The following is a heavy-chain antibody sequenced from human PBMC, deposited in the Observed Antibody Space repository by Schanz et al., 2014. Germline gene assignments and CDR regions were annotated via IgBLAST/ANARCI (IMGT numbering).Heavy chain of an antibody. CDR3: ARGPSRGTYYYGMDV. Sequence: EVQLVESGGGLVQPGGSLRLSCAASGFTFGNFFMSWVRQAPGKGLEWVANIKQDGIEKYYVDSVKGRFTISRDNAKNSLYLQMNSLTADDTAVYYCARGPSRGTYYYGMDVWGQGTTVTVSS. CDR2: IKQDGIEK. CDR1: GFTFGNFF. V-gene: IGHV3-7*04. D-gene: IGHD2-2*01. J-gene: IGHJ6*02.